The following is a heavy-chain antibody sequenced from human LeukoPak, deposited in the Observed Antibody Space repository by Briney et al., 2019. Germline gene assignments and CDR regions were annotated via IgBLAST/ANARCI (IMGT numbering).Heavy chain of an antibody. Sequence: SVEVSCKASGGTFSSYAISWVRQAPGQGLEWMGGIIPIFGTANYAQKFQGRVTITTDESTSTAYMELSSLRSEDTAVYYCARDNYAGANWFDPWGQGTLVTVSS. CDR1: GGTFSSYA. V-gene: IGHV1-69*05. D-gene: IGHD1-7*01. CDR3: ARDNYAGANWFDP. CDR2: IIPIFGTA. J-gene: IGHJ5*02.